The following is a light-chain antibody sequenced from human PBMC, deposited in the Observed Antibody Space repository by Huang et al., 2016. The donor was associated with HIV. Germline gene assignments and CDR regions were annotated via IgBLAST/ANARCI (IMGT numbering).Light chain of an antibody. CDR3: QQYYSTPPVT. CDR2: WAA. CDR1: QSVLYSSNNKNY. V-gene: IGKV4-1*01. J-gene: IGKJ3*01. Sequence: DIVMTQSPDSLAVSLGERATINCKSSQSVLYSSNNKNYLAWYQQKPGQPPKRLIYWAATRESGVPDRFSGSGSGTDFTLTISSLQADDVAVYYCQQYYSTPPVTFGPGTKVDIK.